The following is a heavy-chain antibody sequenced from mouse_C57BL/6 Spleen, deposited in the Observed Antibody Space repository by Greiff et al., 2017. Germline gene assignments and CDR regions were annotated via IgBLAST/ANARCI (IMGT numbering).Heavy chain of an antibody. CDR1: GYTFTSYW. CDR2: IDPSDSYT. D-gene: IGHD1-1*01. Sequence: VQLQQPGAELVKPGASVKLSCKASGYTFTSYWMQWVKQRPGQGLEWIGEIDPSDSYTNYNQKFKGKATLTVDTSSSTAYMQLSSLTSEDSAVYDCARNLYYGSSYYFDYWGQGTTLTVSS. V-gene: IGHV1-50*01. J-gene: IGHJ2*01. CDR3: ARNLYYGSSYYFDY.